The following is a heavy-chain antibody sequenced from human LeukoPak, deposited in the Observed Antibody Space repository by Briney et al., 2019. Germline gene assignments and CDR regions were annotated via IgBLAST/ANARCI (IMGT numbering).Heavy chain of an antibody. J-gene: IGHJ6*02. CDR1: GYTFTGYY. Sequence: EASVKVSCKASGYTFTGYYMHWVRQAPGQGLEWMGWINPNSGGTNYAQKFQGWVTMTRDTSISTAYMELSRLRSDDTAVYYCARDATVTTRPGGMDVWGQGTTVTVSS. CDR3: ARDATVTTRPGGMDV. D-gene: IGHD4-17*01. CDR2: INPNSGGT. V-gene: IGHV1-2*04.